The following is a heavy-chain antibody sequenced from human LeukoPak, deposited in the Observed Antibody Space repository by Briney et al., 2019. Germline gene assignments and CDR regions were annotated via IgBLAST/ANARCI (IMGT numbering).Heavy chain of an antibody. CDR3: AREADILTGLAYFDY. CDR2: INTDGSST. J-gene: IGHJ4*02. D-gene: IGHD3-9*01. CDR1: GFTFSSYW. Sequence: LAGGSLRLSCAASGFTFSSYWMHWVRQAPGKGLVWVSRINTDGSSTSYADPVKGRFTISRDNAKNTLYLQMNSLRAEDTAVYYCAREADILTGLAYFDYWGQGTLVTVSS. V-gene: IGHV3-74*01.